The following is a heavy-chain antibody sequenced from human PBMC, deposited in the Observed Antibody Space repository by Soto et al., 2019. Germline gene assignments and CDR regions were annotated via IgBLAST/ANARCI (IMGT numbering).Heavy chain of an antibody. J-gene: IGHJ4*02. Sequence: SLRLSCADSGFRFSSYSMSWVRQTPGKGLEWVAAITATGDRTYYADSVTGRFTISRDNSKKTHYLQMTSLRAEDTAMYYCATMNGYFEYWGQGTPVTVS. CDR1: GFRFSSYS. CDR3: ATMNGYFEY. V-gene: IGHV3-23*01. D-gene: IGHD3-22*01. CDR2: ITATGDRT.